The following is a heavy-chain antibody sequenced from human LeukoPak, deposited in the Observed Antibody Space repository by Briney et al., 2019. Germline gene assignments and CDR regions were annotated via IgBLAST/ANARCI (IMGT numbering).Heavy chain of an antibody. CDR1: GFTFSDYG. Sequence: GGSLRLSCAASGFTFSDYGMHWARQAPGKGLEWVAFIRYDGSDEYYADSVKGRFTISRDNSKNTLYLQMNSLRAEDTAVYYCAKGGQRLAPGLDYWGQGTLVTVSS. CDR2: IRYDGSDE. V-gene: IGHV3-30*02. J-gene: IGHJ4*02. D-gene: IGHD6-25*01. CDR3: AKGGQRLAPGLDY.